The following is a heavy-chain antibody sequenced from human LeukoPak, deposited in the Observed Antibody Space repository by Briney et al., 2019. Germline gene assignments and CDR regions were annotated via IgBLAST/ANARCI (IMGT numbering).Heavy chain of an antibody. CDR3: AREVVGITIFGVVDY. D-gene: IGHD3-3*01. CDR1: GFTVSSNY. CDR2: IYSGSST. Sequence: GGSLRLSCAASGFTVSSNYMSWVRQAPGKGLEGVLVIYSGSSTYYAYSVKGRFPISRDNSKNTLYLQINSLRAEDTAVYYCAREVVGITIFGVVDYWGQGTLVTVSS. J-gene: IGHJ4*02. V-gene: IGHV3-66*02.